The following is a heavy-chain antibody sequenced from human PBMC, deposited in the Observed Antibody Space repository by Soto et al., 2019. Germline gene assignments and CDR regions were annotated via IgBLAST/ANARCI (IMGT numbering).Heavy chain of an antibody. D-gene: IGHD3-10*01. CDR1: GGSVSSGSYY. Sequence: QVQLQESGPGLVKPSETLSLTCTVSGGSVSSGSYYWSWIRQPPGKGLEWIGEINHSGSTNYNPSLKSRVTISVDTSKNQFSLKLSSVTAADTAVYYCAIGRGLLWFGDTRHDNWFDPWGQGTLVTVSS. J-gene: IGHJ5*02. V-gene: IGHV4-61*01. CDR2: INHSGST. CDR3: AIGRGLLWFGDTRHDNWFDP.